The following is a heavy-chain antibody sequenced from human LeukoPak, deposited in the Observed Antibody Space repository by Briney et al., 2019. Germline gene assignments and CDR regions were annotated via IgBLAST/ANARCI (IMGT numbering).Heavy chain of an antibody. J-gene: IGHJ4*02. Sequence: PGGSLRLSCAASGFTFSSYNMNWVRQAPGKGLEWVSAISGSGGSTYYADSVKGRFTISRDNSKNTLYLQMNSLRAEDTAVYYCAKTKKRIWFGESFFDYWGQGTLVTVSS. CDR1: GFTFSSYN. D-gene: IGHD3-10*01. CDR2: ISGSGGST. CDR3: AKTKKRIWFGESFFDY. V-gene: IGHV3-23*01.